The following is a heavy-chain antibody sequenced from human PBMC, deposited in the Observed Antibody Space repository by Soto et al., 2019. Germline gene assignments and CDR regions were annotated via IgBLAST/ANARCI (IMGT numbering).Heavy chain of an antibody. CDR3: ARQRYYDSSGYYSDY. V-gene: IGHV4-39*01. J-gene: IGHJ4*02. D-gene: IGHD3-22*01. Sequence: SDTLSLTCTVSGGSISSSSYYWGWIRQPPGKGLEWIGSIYYSGSTYYNPSLKSRVTISVDTSKNQFSLKLSSVTAADTAVYYCARQRYYDSSGYYSDYWGQGTLVTVSS. CDR2: IYYSGST. CDR1: GGSISSSSYY.